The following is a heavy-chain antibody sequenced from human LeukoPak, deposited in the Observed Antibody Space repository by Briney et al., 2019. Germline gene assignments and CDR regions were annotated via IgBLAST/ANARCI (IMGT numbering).Heavy chain of an antibody. CDR1: GFTFSSSW. CDR2: VNPQGSET. V-gene: IGHV3-74*01. J-gene: IGHJ4*02. Sequence: GGSLRLSCAASGFTFSSSWMHWVRQAPGKGLVWVSRVNPQGSETSYADSVKGRFTISRDNAKDALHLQMDNLRAEDTAVYYCARARWSSTGWFLGYWGQGTLVTVSS. CDR3: ARARWSSTGWFLGY. D-gene: IGHD6-19*01.